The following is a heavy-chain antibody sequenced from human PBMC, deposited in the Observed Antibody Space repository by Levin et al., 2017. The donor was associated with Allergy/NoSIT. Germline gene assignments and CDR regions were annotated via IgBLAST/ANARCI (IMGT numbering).Heavy chain of an antibody. J-gene: IGHJ4*02. CDR3: ARGQVYLGDGHFDY. CDR1: GFIFSHYG. CDR2: IQNDGSKT. Sequence: GESLKISCTPSGFIFSHYGMHWVRQAPGKGLEWVTGIQNDGSKTYHIEAVKGRFTISRDNSKNTLYLQMDSLRDEDTAVYYCARGQVYLGDGHFDYWGQGALVTVSS. V-gene: IGHV3-33*01. D-gene: IGHD3-16*01.